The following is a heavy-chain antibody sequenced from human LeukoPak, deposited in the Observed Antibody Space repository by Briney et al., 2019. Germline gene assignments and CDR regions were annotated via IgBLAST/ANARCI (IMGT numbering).Heavy chain of an antibody. Sequence: ASMKVSCKVSGYTLTELSMHWVRQAPGKGLEWMGGFDPEDGETIYAQKFQGRVTMTEDTSTDTAYMELSSLRSEDTAVYYCATDFFQYYYDSSGPPGGDYWGQGTLVTVSS. CDR2: FDPEDGET. D-gene: IGHD3-22*01. V-gene: IGHV1-24*01. CDR3: ATDFFQYYYDSSGPPGGDY. J-gene: IGHJ4*02. CDR1: GYTLTELS.